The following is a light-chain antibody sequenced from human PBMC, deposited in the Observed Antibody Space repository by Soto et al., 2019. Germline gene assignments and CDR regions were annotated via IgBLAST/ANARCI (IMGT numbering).Light chain of an antibody. V-gene: IGLV8-61*01. J-gene: IGLJ3*02. CDR3: VLYMGSGISV. CDR1: SGSVSTSYY. CDR2: TTN. Sequence: QTVVTQEPSFSVSPGRTVTLTCGLSSGSVSTSYYPSWYQQTPGQAPRTLIYTTNTRSSGVPDRFSGSILGNKAALTITGAQADDESDYYCVLYMGSGISVLGGGTKLTVL.